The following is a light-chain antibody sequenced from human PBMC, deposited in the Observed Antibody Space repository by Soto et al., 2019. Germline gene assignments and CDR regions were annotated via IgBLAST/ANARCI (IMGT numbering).Light chain of an antibody. Sequence: DVRLGKAHSSRCSPEGEKKTIPCRASQGISSYLAWYQQNPGKAPKLLIYAASTLQSGVPSRFSGSGSGTELTITIISRHGVAVEPYYRYKSNRSQLFGPGTKVDIK. J-gene: IGKJ3*01. CDR1: QGISSY. V-gene: IGKV1-9*01. CDR3: YKSNRSQL. CDR2: AAS.